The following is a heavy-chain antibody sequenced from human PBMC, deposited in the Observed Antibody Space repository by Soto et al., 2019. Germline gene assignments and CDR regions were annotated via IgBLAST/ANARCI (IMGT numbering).Heavy chain of an antibody. J-gene: IGHJ4*02. CDR1: GGYISSGGYS. CDR3: ASAGGLGAVAADY. V-gene: IGHV4-30-2*05. Sequence: SETLSLTCAVSGGYISSGGYSWSWIRQPPGEGLEWIGYIYYSESTYYNPSLKSRVAISGDRSKNQFSLKLSSVTAADTAVYYCASAGGLGAVAADYWGQGTLVTVSS. CDR2: IYYSEST. D-gene: IGHD6-19*01.